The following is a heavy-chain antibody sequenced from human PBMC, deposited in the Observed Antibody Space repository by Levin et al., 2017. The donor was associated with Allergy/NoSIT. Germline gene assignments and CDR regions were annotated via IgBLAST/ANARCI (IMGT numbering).Heavy chain of an antibody. D-gene: IGHD1-14*01. CDR3: ARDRAAGAFDI. V-gene: IGHV4-30-2*01. Sequence: SETLSLTCAVSGASITSGGYSWAWIRQPPGKGLEWIGHTGDRGSTAYNPSLKSRVTISLDKSKNQFSLSLTSVTAADTAVYYCARDRAAGAFDIWGQGTMVTVSS. CDR1: GASITSGGYS. J-gene: IGHJ3*02. CDR2: TGDRGST.